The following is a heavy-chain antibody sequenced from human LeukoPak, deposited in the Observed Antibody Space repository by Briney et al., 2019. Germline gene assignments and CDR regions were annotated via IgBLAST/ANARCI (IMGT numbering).Heavy chain of an antibody. J-gene: IGHJ5*02. CDR3: ARSYYYDSSGLQKFDP. CDR2: IYPGDSDT. CDR1: GYSFTSYW. V-gene: IGHV5-51*01. D-gene: IGHD3-22*01. Sequence: GESLKISCKGSGYSFTSYWIGWVRQMPGKGLEWMGIIYPGDSDTRYSPSFQGQVTISADKSISTAYLQWSSLKASDTAMYYCARSYYYDSSGLQKFDPWGPGTLVTVSS.